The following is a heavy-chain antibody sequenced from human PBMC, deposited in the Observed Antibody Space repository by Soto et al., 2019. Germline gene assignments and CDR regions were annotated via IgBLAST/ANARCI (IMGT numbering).Heavy chain of an antibody. J-gene: IGHJ6*02. CDR2: INPNSGGT. CDR3: PRHPHRGVVTALYGMDV. V-gene: IGHV1-2*02. CDR1: GYTFTGYY. D-gene: IGHD2-21*02. Sequence: GASVKVSCKASGYTFTGYYMHWVRQAPGQGLEWMGWINPNSGGTNYAQKFQGRVTKTRDTSISTAYMELSRLRSDDTAVNYCPRHPHRGVVTALYGMDVWGQGTTVTVAS.